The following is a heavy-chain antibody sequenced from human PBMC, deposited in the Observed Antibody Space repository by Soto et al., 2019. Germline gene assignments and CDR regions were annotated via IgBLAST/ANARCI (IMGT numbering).Heavy chain of an antibody. Sequence: SETLSLTCTVSSDSISIYYWSWIRQPPGKRLEWIGCISYSGSTDYNPSLKSRVTISGDTSKNQFSLKVSSVTAADTAVYYCARGTSWQLPFDYWGQGTLVTVSS. CDR1: SDSISIYY. CDR2: ISYSGST. CDR3: ARGTSWQLPFDY. J-gene: IGHJ4*02. V-gene: IGHV4-59*01. D-gene: IGHD6-13*01.